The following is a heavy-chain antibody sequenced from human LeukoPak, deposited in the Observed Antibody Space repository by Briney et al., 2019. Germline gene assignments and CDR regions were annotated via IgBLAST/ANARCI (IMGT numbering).Heavy chain of an antibody. J-gene: IGHJ6*03. Sequence: GGSLRLSCAASGFTFDDYGMSWVRQAPGKGLEWVSGINWNGGSTGYADSVKGRFTISRDNAKKSLYLQMTSLRAEDTALYYCARGYCSGGGCYGTRYYYYMDVWGKGTTVTVSS. V-gene: IGHV3-20*04. D-gene: IGHD2-15*01. CDR1: GFTFDDYG. CDR2: INWNGGST. CDR3: ARGYCSGGGCYGTRYYYYMDV.